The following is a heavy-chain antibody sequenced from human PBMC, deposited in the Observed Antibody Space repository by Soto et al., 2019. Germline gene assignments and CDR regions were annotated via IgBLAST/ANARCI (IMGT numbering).Heavy chain of an antibody. CDR1: GGSFSGYY. D-gene: IGHD5-12*01. J-gene: IGHJ6*02. V-gene: IGHV4-34*01. CDR3: ARGFRAWDGYNYHYYYYGMDV. Sequence: ASETLSLTCAVYGGSFSGYYWSWIRQPPGKGLEWTGEINHSGSTNYNPSLKSRVTISVDTSKNQFSLKLSSVTAADTAVYYCARGFRAWDGYNYHYYYYGMDVWGQGTTVTVSS. CDR2: INHSGST.